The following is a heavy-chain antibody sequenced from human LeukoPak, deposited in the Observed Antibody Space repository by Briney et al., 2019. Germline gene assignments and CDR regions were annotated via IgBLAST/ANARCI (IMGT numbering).Heavy chain of an antibody. CDR1: GFTVSSNY. CDR2: IYSAGIT. CDR3: ASLDTAKQPLANH. V-gene: IGHV3-53*01. D-gene: IGHD5-18*01. Sequence: GGSLRLSCAASGFTVSSNYMSWVRQAPGKGLEWVSVIYSAGITYYADSVKGRFTISRDNSKNTLYLQMNSLRAEDTAVYYCASLDTAKQPLANHWGQGTLVTVSS. J-gene: IGHJ5*02.